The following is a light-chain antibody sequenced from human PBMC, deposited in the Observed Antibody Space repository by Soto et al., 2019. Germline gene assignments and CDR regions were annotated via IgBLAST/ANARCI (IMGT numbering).Light chain of an antibody. Sequence: QSVLTQPPSVSGAPGQRVTISCTGSSSNIGTGYDVHWYQQLPGTAPKLLIYGNSNRPSGVPDRFSGSMSGTSASLAITGLQAEDEAEYYCQSYDSSLSAHVVFGGGTKVTVL. CDR2: GNS. J-gene: IGLJ2*01. V-gene: IGLV1-40*01. CDR1: SSNIGTGYD. CDR3: QSYDSSLSAHVV.